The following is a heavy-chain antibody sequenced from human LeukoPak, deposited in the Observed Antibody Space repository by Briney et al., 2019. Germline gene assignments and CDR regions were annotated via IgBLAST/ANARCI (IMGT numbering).Heavy chain of an antibody. CDR1: GYTFTSYG. Sequence: ASVKVSCKASGYTFTSYGISWVRQAPGQGLEWMGWISAYNGNTNYAQKLQGRVTMTTDTSTSTAYMELRSLRSDDTAVYYCARAVAYCSGGSCYSTRFDPWGQGTLITVSS. V-gene: IGHV1-18*01. D-gene: IGHD2-15*01. CDR3: ARAVAYCSGGSCYSTRFDP. CDR2: ISAYNGNT. J-gene: IGHJ5*02.